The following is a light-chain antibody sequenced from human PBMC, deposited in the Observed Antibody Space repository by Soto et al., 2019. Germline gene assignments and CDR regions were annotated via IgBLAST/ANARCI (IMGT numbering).Light chain of an antibody. CDR3: QLYGGSPLFT. V-gene: IGKV3-20*01. CDR1: QSISRSF. J-gene: IGKJ3*01. CDR2: GTS. Sequence: EIVLTQSPATLSLSPGERATLSCRASQSISRSFLAWYQQKPGQAPILLIYGTSSRATGIPDRFSGSGSGTDFTLTISRLELADFAVYYCQLYGGSPLFTFGPGTKVDIK.